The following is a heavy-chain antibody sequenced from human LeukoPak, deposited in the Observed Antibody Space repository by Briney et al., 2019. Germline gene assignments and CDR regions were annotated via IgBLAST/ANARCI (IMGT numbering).Heavy chain of an antibody. J-gene: IGHJ4*02. V-gene: IGHV4-34*01. CDR3: AREGDYYGSGSYYRAPFGY. Sequence: SETLSLTCAVYGGSFSGYYWSWIRQPPGKGLEWIGEINHSGSTNYNPSLKSRVTISVDTSKNQFSLKLSSVTAADTAVYYCAREGDYYGSGSYYRAPFGYWGQGTLVTVSS. CDR1: GGSFSGYY. D-gene: IGHD3-10*01. CDR2: INHSGST.